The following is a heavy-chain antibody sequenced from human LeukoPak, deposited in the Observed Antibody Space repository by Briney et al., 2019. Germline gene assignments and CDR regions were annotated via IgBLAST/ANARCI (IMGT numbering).Heavy chain of an antibody. CDR1: GFSFSSYW. V-gene: IGHV3-7*01. J-gene: IGHJ6*03. CDR2: IKQDESER. D-gene: IGHD3-10*01. Sequence: GGSLRLSCEGSGFSFSSYWMTWVRQSPGKGPEWVANIKQDESERYTVDSVKGRFTISRDNAKNSVYLHMNSLRAEDTALYYCARLSAYYYGSFFYYYMDVWGKGTTVTVSS. CDR3: ARLSAYYYGSFFYYYMDV.